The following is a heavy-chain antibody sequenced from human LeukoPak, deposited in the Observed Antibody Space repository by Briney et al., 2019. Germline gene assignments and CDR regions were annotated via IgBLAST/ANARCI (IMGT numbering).Heavy chain of an antibody. CDR3: AKDEERGYSGIAVAGTTFDY. Sequence: GGSLRLSCAASGFTFSSFGMHWVRQAPGKGLEWVAVISYDGSNKYYADSVKGRFTISRDNSKNTLYLQMNSLRAEDTAVYYCAKDEERGYSGIAVAGTTFDYWGQGTLVTVSS. J-gene: IGHJ4*02. V-gene: IGHV3-30*18. D-gene: IGHD6-19*01. CDR1: GFTFSSFG. CDR2: ISYDGSNK.